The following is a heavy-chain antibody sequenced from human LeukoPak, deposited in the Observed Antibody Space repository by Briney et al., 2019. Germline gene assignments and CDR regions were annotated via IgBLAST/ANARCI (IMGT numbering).Heavy chain of an antibody. CDR1: GFTFSGRW. D-gene: IGHD1-26*01. V-gene: IGHV3-7*03. CDR3: AREIVGTHKSRFDP. Sequence: GGSLRLSCAASGFTFSGRWMSWLRQAPGKGLEWVANINQDGTDKYYVDSVKGRFTISRDNAKNSLYLQMNSLRAEDTAVYYCAREIVGTHKSRFDPWGQGTLVAVSS. CDR2: INQDGTDK. J-gene: IGHJ5*02.